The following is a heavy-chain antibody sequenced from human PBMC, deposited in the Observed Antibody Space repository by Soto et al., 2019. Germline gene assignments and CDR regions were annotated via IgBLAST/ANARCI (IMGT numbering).Heavy chain of an antibody. CDR1: GGTFSSYA. J-gene: IGHJ4*02. CDR2: IIPIFGTA. V-gene: IGHV1-69*13. D-gene: IGHD3-22*01. CDR3: ARAPDSSGYYDGSLGVY. Sequence: ASVKVSCNASGGTFSSYAISLVRQAPGQGLEWMGGIIPIFGTANYAQKFQGRVTITADESTSTAYMELSSLRSEDTAVYYCARAPDSSGYYDGSLGVYWGQGTLVTVSS.